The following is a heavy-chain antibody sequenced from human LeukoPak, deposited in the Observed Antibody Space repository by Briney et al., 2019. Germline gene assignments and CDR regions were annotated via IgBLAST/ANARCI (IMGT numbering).Heavy chain of an antibody. J-gene: IGHJ1*01. CDR1: GGSLSSHY. V-gene: IGHV4-59*11. CDR3: AREIYSRGIEYFQH. Sequence: SETLSLTCTVSGGSLSSHYWSWIRQPPGKGLEWIGYIYYSGSTNYNPSLKSRVTISVHTSKNQFSLRLSSVTAADTAVYYCAREIYSRGIEYFQHGGQGTLVTVSS. CDR2: IYYSGST. D-gene: IGHD3-22*01.